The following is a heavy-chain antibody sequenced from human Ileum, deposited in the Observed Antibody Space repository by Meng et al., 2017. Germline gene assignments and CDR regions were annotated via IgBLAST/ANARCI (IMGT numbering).Heavy chain of an antibody. D-gene: IGHD3-16*01. CDR3: TTFYAGY. CDR1: GFTFSDRW. CDR2: IQSKADGGTT. Sequence: EVQLVECGGGFVKPGGSLRLSCAASGFTFSDRWMTWVRQAPGKGLEWVGHIQSKADGGTTDYAAPVKGRFTISRDDSKSTLYLQMNSLKTEDTAVYYCTTFYAGYWGQGTLVTVSS. J-gene: IGHJ4*02. V-gene: IGHV3-15*01.